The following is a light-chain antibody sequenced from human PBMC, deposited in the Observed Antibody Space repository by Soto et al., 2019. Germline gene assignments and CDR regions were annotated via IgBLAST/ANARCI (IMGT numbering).Light chain of an antibody. V-gene: IGKV1D-16*01. CDR3: LQYESYPYA. J-gene: IGKJ2*01. CDR1: QGISSW. Sequence: DIQMTQSPSSVSASVGDRVTITCRASQGISSWLAWYQQKPGKAPKCLIYGASNLQSGVPSKFSGSGFGTDFTLTISSLQPEDFATYYCLQYESYPYAFGQGTKLEI. CDR2: GAS.